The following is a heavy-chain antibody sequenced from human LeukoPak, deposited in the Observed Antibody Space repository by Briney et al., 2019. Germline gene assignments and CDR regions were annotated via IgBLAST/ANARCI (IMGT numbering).Heavy chain of an antibody. CDR2: IWYDGSNK. D-gene: IGHD5-18*01. CDR3: ARDGDRRYSFDY. V-gene: IGHV3-33*01. J-gene: IGHJ4*02. Sequence: PGRSLRLSCAASGFTFSSYGMHWVRQAPGKGLEWVAVIWYDGSNKYYADSVKGRFTISRDNSKNTLYLQMNSLRAEDTAVYYCARDGDRRYSFDYWGQGTLVTVSS. CDR1: GFTFSSYG.